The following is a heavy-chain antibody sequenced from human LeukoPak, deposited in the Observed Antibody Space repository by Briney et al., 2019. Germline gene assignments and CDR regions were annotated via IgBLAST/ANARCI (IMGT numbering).Heavy chain of an antibody. D-gene: IGHD6-19*01. V-gene: IGHV1-2*02. CDR3: ARAVYSSGWNDY. Sequence: ASVKVSCKASGYTFTDYHMHWVRQAPGQGLGWMGWINPKSGGTKYAQNFQGRVTMSRDTSISTAYMELDRLRPDDAAVYFCARAVYSSGWNDYWGQGTLVTVSS. CDR2: INPKSGGT. CDR1: GYTFTDYH. J-gene: IGHJ4*02.